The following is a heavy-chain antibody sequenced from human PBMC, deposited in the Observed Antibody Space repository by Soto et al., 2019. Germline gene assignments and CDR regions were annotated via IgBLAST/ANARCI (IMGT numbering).Heavy chain of an antibody. V-gene: IGHV3-7*01. Sequence: GGSLRLSCAASGFTFSSYWMSWVRQAPGKGLEWVANIKQDGSEKYYVDSVKGRFTISRDNAKNSLYLQMNSLRAEDTAVYYCARDRGYCSSNSCTPERYNWFDPWGQGTLVTVSS. CDR1: GFTFSSYW. CDR3: ARDRGYCSSNSCTPERYNWFDP. D-gene: IGHD2-2*01. CDR2: IKQDGSEK. J-gene: IGHJ5*02.